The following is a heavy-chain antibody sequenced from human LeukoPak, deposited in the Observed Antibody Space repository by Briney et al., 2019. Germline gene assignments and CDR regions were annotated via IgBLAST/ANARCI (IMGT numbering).Heavy chain of an antibody. CDR1: GDSISNTNW. CDR3: ARDASRYYDSGGYRGFDY. J-gene: IGHJ4*02. Sequence: KSSETLSLTCAVSGDSISNTNWWSWVRQPPGKGLEWIGEIHHSGSTNYNPSLKSRVAISVDTSKNQFSLKLSSVTAADTAVYYCARDASRYYDSGGYRGFDYWGQGTLVTVSS. D-gene: IGHD3-22*01. V-gene: IGHV4-4*02. CDR2: IHHSGST.